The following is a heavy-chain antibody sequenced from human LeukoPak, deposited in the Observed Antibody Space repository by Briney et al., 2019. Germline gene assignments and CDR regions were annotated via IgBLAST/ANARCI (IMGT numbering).Heavy chain of an antibody. V-gene: IGHV3-7*01. CDR3: AGLDTTVVHEGGY. D-gene: IGHD4/OR15-4a*01. J-gene: IGHJ4*02. Sequence: PGGSLRLSCVASGFTFSSYYMTWVRQAPGKGLEWVANIKPSGTEKYYVDSVKGRFTISRDNAKNSLYLQMNSLRVEDTAFYYCAGLDTTVVHEGGYWGQGTLVTVSS. CDR2: IKPSGTEK. CDR1: GFTFSSYY.